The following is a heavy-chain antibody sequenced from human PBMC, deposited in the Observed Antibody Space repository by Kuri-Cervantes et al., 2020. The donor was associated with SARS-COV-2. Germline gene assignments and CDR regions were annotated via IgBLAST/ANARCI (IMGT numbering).Heavy chain of an antibody. CDR3: ARVVGDYPYYYYYGMDV. D-gene: IGHD4-17*01. Sequence: SVKVSCKASGGTFSSYAISWVRQAPGQGLEWMGGIIPIFGTANYAQKFQGRVTITADESTSTAYMELSSLRSEDTAVYYCARVVGDYPYYYYYGMDVWGQGTTVTVSS. J-gene: IGHJ6*02. V-gene: IGHV1-69*13. CDR1: GGTFSSYA. CDR2: IIPIFGTA.